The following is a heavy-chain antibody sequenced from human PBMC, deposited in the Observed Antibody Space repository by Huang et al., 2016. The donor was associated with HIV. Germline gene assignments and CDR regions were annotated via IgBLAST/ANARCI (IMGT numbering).Heavy chain of an antibody. V-gene: IGHV4-34*02. D-gene: IGHD3-3*01. J-gene: IGHJ6*02. Sequence: QVRLEQWGQGLLKPSETLSLTCAVYGASFNTYYWSWCRQSPPKGREWIGEIKPGGSTNHNPTLKSRVTMTVDTSKKQFYLKFRAMTAADAAIYYCARMPTPSYYDTWSLSPVEEDFFYYNLDVWGQGTPVSVSS. CDR3: ARMPTPSYYDTWSLSPVEEDFFYYNLDV. CDR1: GASFNTYY. CDR2: IKPGGST.